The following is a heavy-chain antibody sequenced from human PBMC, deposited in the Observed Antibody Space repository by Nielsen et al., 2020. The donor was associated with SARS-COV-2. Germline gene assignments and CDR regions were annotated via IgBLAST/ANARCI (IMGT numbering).Heavy chain of an antibody. CDR3: AKDMSEGLNTALDF. Sequence: GGSLRLSCAASGFRFTSYSMNWVRQAPGKGLEWVASITMSGAYMYYADSVRGRFTISRDNSKDTVYLQMNSLTDEDTAIYFCAKDMSEGLNTALDFWGRGTLVTVSS. V-gene: IGHV3-21*01. CDR1: GFRFTSYS. J-gene: IGHJ4*02. CDR2: ITMSGAYM. D-gene: IGHD5-18*01.